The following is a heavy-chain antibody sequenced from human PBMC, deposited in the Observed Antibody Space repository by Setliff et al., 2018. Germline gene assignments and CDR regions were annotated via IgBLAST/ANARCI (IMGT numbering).Heavy chain of an antibody. Sequence: PSETLSLTCTVSDGSLSTYYWSWIRQPPGKGLEFIGYVYYSGTANYSPSLRSRLTISVDTSKNQVSLNLRSVTAADTAVYYCARTGTYRYFDYWGQGTQVTVSS. D-gene: IGHD1-1*01. CDR2: VYYSGTA. J-gene: IGHJ4*02. V-gene: IGHV4-59*08. CDR1: DGSLSTYY. CDR3: ARTGTYRYFDY.